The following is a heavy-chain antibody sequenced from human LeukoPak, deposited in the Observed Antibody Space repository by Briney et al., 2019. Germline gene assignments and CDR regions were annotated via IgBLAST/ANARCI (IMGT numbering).Heavy chain of an antibody. CDR2: IYYSGST. D-gene: IGHD2-8*01. Sequence: SDTLSLTCTVSGGSISSYYWSWTRQPPGKGLEWIGYIYYSGSTNYNPSLKSRVTISVDTSKNQSSLKLSSVTAADTAVYYCARDQSQNGRFDYWGQGTLVTVSS. J-gene: IGHJ4*02. CDR3: ARDQSQNGRFDY. V-gene: IGHV4-59*01. CDR1: GGSISSYY.